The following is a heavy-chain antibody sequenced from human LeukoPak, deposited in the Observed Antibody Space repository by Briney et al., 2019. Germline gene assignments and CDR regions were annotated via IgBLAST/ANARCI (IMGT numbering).Heavy chain of an antibody. J-gene: IGHJ4*02. D-gene: IGHD4-17*01. CDR1: GGTFNSYA. V-gene: IGHV1-69*04. Sequence: ASVKVSCKASGGTFNSYAISWVRQAPGQGLEWMGRIIPVLDMANHAEEFQARVTISADKSTSTAYMELSSLRSEDTAVYYCARDRLDYGDSYTLDSWGQGTPVTVSS. CDR2: IIPVLDMA. CDR3: ARDRLDYGDSYTLDS.